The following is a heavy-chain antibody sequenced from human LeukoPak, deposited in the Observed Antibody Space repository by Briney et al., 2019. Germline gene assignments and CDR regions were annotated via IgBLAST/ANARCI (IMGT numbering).Heavy chain of an antibody. CDR3: ARDFGSPAVYYMDV. D-gene: IGHD3-10*01. CDR1: GFTFSSYS. J-gene: IGHJ6*03. Sequence: GGSLRLSCAASGFTFSSYSMNWVRQAPGKGLEWVSSISSSSSYIYYADSVKGRLTISRDNSKDTLFLQMNSLRVEDTAVYYCARDFGSPAVYYMDVWGKGTTVTVSS. V-gene: IGHV3-21*01. CDR2: ISSSSSYI.